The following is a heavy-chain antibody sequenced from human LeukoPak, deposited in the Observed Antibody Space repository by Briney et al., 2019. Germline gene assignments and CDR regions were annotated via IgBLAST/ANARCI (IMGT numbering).Heavy chain of an antibody. Sequence: GESLQISCKGSGSSFTSYWIGWVRPMPGKGLEWMGIIYPGDSDTRYSPSFQGQVTISADKSISTAYLQWSSLKASDTAMYYCARHVGSMGSEYYYYGMDVWGQGTTVTVSS. CDR3: ARHVGSMGSEYYYYGMDV. CDR1: GSSFTSYW. V-gene: IGHV5-51*01. CDR2: IYPGDSDT. J-gene: IGHJ6*02. D-gene: IGHD2-15*01.